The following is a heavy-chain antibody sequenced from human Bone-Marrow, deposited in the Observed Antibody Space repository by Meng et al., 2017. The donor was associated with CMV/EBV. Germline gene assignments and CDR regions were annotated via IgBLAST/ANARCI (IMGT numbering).Heavy chain of an antibody. CDR3: AREEGEYYYDSSGYSI. CDR2: IYYSGST. J-gene: IGHJ4*02. V-gene: IGHV4-39*07. CDR1: GGSISSSSYY. Sequence: QRQLQESGPGLVKPSETLSLTCTVSGGSISSSSYYWGWIRQPPGKGLEWIGSIYYSGSTYYNPSLKSRVTISVDTSKNQFSLKLSSVTAADTAVYYCAREEGEYYYDSSGYSIWGQGTLVTVSS. D-gene: IGHD3-22*01.